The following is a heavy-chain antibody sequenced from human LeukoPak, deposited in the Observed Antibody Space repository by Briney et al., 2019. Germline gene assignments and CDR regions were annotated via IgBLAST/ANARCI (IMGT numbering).Heavy chain of an antibody. Sequence: PSETLSLTCTVSGASISSYYWSWIRQSPGKGLEWIGYIYYSGRTNYNPSLKSRVTISVDTSKNQFPLKLTSVTAADTAVYYCARGYSSSYSYYYYMDVWGKGTTVTISS. V-gene: IGHV4-59*01. J-gene: IGHJ6*03. D-gene: IGHD6-13*01. CDR1: GASISSYY. CDR3: ARGYSSSYSYYYYMDV. CDR2: IYYSGRT.